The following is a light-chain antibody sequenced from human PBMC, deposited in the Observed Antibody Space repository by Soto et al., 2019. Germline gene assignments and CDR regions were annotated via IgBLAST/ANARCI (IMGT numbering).Light chain of an antibody. CDR1: SSNIGSNY. CDR3: AAWDDSLSGVV. V-gene: IGLV1-47*01. Sequence: QSVLTQPPSASGTPGQRVTISCSGSSSNIGSNYVYWYQQLPGTVPQLLIYRNSERPSGVPDRFSGSKSGTSASLAIIGLRSEDEDDYYCAAWDDSLSGVVFGGGTQLTVL. J-gene: IGLJ2*01. CDR2: RNS.